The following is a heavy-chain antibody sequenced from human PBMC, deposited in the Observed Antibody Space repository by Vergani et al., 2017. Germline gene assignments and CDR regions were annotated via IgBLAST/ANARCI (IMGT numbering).Heavy chain of an antibody. CDR2: IYPDDSDI. J-gene: IGHJ3*02. Sequence: EVHLVQAGAEVKKPGESLKISCKGSGHTFTKYWIAWVRQLPGKGLERMGIIYPDDSDIRYSPSFQGQVTISADQSISTAYLQWNTLKASDTATYYCARLPRDLRATENDAFDIWGQGTMVTVSS. D-gene: IGHD1-14*01. CDR1: GHTFTKYW. CDR3: ARLPRDLRATENDAFDI. V-gene: IGHV5-51*01.